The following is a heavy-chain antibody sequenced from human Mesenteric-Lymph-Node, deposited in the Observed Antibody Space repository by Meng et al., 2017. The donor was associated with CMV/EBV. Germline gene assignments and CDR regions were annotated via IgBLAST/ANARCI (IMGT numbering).Heavy chain of an antibody. D-gene: IGHD1-7*01. CDR3: ARSITGTTGMGGY. J-gene: IGHJ4*02. CDR1: GFTFSSYG. V-gene: IGHV3-30*19. Sequence: GESLKISCAASGFTFSSYGMNWVRQAPGKGLEWVAVISYDGGKKFYSDSVKGRFTISRDNSKNTLYLQMNSLRPEDTAVHYCARSITGTTGMGGYWGQGTLVTVSS. CDR2: ISYDGGKK.